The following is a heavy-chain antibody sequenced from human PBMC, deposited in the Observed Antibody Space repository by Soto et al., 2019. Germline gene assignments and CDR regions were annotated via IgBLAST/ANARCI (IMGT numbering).Heavy chain of an antibody. V-gene: IGHV3-21*01. J-gene: IGHJ4*02. D-gene: IGHD4-17*01. Sequence: LRLSCAASGFSFSDYTMNWVRQAPGKGLEWVSAISSSSSDYTFYADSVRGRFTISRDNAKKSLYLQMNSLRAEDTAVYYCSRFDYGDYFFDYWGQGTLVTVS. CDR2: ISSSSSDYT. CDR1: GFSFSDYT. CDR3: SRFDYGDYFFDY.